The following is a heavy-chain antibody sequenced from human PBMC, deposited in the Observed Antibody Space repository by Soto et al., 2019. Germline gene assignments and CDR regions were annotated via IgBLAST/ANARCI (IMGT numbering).Heavy chain of an antibody. D-gene: IGHD6-13*01. J-gene: IGHJ6*03. CDR1: GFTFSSYG. Sequence: QVQLVESGGGVVQPGRSLRLSCAASGFTFSSYGMHWVRQAPGKGLEWVAVIWYDGSNKYYADSVKGRFTISRDNSKNTLYLQMNSLRAEDMAVYYCARDYVAASTYYYYYMDVWGKGTTVTVSS. CDR3: ARDYVAASTYYYYYMDV. CDR2: IWYDGSNK. V-gene: IGHV3-33*01.